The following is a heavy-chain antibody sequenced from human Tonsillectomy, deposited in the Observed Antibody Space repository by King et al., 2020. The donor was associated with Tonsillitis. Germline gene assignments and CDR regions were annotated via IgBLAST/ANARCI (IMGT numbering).Heavy chain of an antibody. CDR1: GYSFTSYG. V-gene: IGHV5-10-1*01. D-gene: IGHD3-16*01. Sequence: VQLVQSGAEVKKPGESLRISCKGSGYSFTSYGISWVRQMPGKGLEWMGRIDPSDSYTNYSPSFQGHVTISADKSISTAYLQWSSLKASDTAMYYCAGLQLQGGGGWCGGGVRGQTAYYYYGMDVWGQGPTVTVSS. J-gene: IGHJ6*02. CDR2: IDPSDSYT. CDR3: AGLQLQGGGGWCGGGVRGQTAYYYYGMDV.